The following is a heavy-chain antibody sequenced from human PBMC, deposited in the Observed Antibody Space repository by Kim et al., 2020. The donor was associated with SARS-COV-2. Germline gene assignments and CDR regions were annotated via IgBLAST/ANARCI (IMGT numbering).Heavy chain of an antibody. J-gene: IGHJ3*02. CDR2: IYYSGST. D-gene: IGHD6-19*01. CDR3: ARVSGWYEVDAFDI. CDR1: GGSISSYY. Sequence: SETLSLTCTVSGGSISSYYWSWIRQPPGKGLEWIGYIYYSGSTNYNPSLKSRVTISVDTSKNQFSLKLSSVTAADTAVYYCARVSGWYEVDAFDIWGQGT. V-gene: IGHV4-59*08.